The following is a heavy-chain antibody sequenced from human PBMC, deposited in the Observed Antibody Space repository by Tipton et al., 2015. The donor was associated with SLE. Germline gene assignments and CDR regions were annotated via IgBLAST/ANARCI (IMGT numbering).Heavy chain of an antibody. J-gene: IGHJ5*02. Sequence: TLSLTCTVSGGSISRSSHYWGWIRQPPGKGLEWIGSIYYSGRTYYNSSLKSRVTISVDTSKNQFSLKLSSVTDADTAVYYCAREGQYQGWFDLWGQGTLVTVSS. CDR1: GGSISRSSHY. D-gene: IGHD2-2*01. V-gene: IGHV4-39*07. CDR3: AREGQYQGWFDL. CDR2: IYYSGRT.